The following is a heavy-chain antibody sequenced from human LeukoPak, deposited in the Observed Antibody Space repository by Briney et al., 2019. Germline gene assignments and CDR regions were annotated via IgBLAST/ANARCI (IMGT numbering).Heavy chain of an antibody. CDR2: TANKDNSYTT. CDR3: TRGYSDFWVYAFDI. V-gene: IGHV3-72*01. CDR1: GSGFSDQY. D-gene: IGHD3-3*01. J-gene: IGHJ3*02. Sequence: GGSLRLSCVASGSGFSDQYMDWVRQAPGKGLEWVGRTANKDNSYTTEYAASVKGRFVISRDDSRNSLYLQMNSLKIEDTAVYHCTRGYSDFWVYAFDIWGQGTMVTVSS.